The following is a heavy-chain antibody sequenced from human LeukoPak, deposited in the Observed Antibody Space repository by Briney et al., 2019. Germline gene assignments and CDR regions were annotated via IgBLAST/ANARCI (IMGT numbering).Heavy chain of an antibody. Sequence: SETLSLTCAVYGGSFSGYYWSWIRQPPGKGLEWIGEINHSGSTNYNPSLKSRVTISVDTSKNQFSLKLSSVTAADTAVYYCARHWGLGRRQLRRFDYWGQGTLVTVSS. D-gene: IGHD3-16*01. V-gene: IGHV4-34*01. CDR2: INHSGST. J-gene: IGHJ4*02. CDR1: GGSFSGYY. CDR3: ARHWGLGRRQLRRFDY.